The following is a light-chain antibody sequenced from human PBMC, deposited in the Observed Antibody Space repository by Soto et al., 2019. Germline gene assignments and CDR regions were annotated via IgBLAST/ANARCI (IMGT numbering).Light chain of an antibody. V-gene: IGLV2-18*02. Sequence: QSVLTQPPSVSGSPGQSVTISCTGTSSDVGGYYRVSWYQQPPGSAPKLMIYEVINRPAGVPDRFSGSKSGNTASLTISGLLADDEGTYYCTSYTSTGALIFGGGTKLTVL. J-gene: IGLJ2*01. CDR2: EVI. CDR3: TSYTSTGALI. CDR1: SSDVGGYYR.